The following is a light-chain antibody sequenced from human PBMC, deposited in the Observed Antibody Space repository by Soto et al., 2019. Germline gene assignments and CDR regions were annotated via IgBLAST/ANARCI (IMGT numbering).Light chain of an antibody. J-gene: IGKJ1*01. CDR2: GAS. CDR1: QSVSSN. CDR3: QQYNLWPQT. V-gene: IGKV3-15*01. Sequence: EIVMTQSPATLSVSPGERATLSCRASQSVSSNLAWYQQKPGQAPRLLLYGASTRATGIPARFGGSGSGTDFTLTISSLQSEDFAVYYCQQYNLWPQTFGQGTNVEIK.